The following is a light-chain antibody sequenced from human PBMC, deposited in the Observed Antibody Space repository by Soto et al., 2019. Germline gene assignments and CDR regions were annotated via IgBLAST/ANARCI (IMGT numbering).Light chain of an antibody. CDR1: SSNIGAGYD. J-gene: IGLJ3*02. CDR2: GNS. V-gene: IGLV1-40*01. CDR3: QSYDSSLSGWV. Sequence: QSVLTQPPSVSGAPGQRVTISCTGSSSNIGAGYDVHWYQQLPGTAPKLLIYGNSNRPSRVPDRFSGSKSGTSASLAITGLQAEDEADYYCQSYDSSLSGWVFGGGTKLPS.